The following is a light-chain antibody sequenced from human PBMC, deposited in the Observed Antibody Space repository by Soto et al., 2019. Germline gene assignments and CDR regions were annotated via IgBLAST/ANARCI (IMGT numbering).Light chain of an antibody. J-gene: IGKJ4*01. CDR3: QKYGSSRPVT. Sequence: EIVLTQSPGTLSLSPGDRATLSCRASQSVSSAYLAWYQQKPGQSPRLLIYGASSRATGIPDRFSGSGSGXXFXXTISRLEPEDFAVYYCQKYGSSRPVTFGGGTKVEIK. CDR1: QSVSSAY. V-gene: IGKV3-20*01. CDR2: GAS.